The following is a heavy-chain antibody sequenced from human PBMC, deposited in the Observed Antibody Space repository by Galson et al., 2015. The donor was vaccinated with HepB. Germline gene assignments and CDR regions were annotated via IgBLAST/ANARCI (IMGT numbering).Heavy chain of an antibody. CDR1: GFTFSSYW. Sequence: SLRLSCAASGFTFSSYWMSWVRQAPGKGLEWVSYISSSSSTKYYADSVKGRFTIARDNAKNSLYLQMSSLRAEDTAVYYCARGGYCSSTSCYMGDAFDIWGQRTMVTVSS. J-gene: IGHJ3*02. CDR2: ISSSSSTK. V-gene: IGHV3-48*01. CDR3: ARGGYCSSTSCYMGDAFDI. D-gene: IGHD2-2*02.